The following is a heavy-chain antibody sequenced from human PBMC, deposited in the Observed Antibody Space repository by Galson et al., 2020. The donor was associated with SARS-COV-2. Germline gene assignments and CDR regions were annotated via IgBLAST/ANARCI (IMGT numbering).Heavy chain of an antibody. V-gene: IGHV1-46*03. J-gene: IGHJ6*02. CDR1: GYTFTSYY. CDR3: ARETDYDFWSGYYTALGYGMDV. Sequence: ASVKVSCKASGYTFTSYYMQWVRQAPGQGLEWMGIINPSGGSTSYAQKFQGRVTMTRDTSTSTVYMELSSLSSEDTAVYYCARETDYDFWSGYYTALGYGMDVWGQGTTVTVSS. CDR2: INPSGGST. D-gene: IGHD3-3*01.